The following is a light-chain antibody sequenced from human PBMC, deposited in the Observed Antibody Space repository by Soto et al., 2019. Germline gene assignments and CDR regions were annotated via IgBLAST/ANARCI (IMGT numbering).Light chain of an antibody. J-gene: IGKJ5*01. V-gene: IGKV1-39*01. CDR2: AAS. CDR1: QSIDSH. CDR3: QQSYTTPPT. Sequence: DIQMTQSPSSLSASVGDRVTITCRASQSIDSHLNWYHQKPGRAPRLLIYAASSLQSGVPSRFSGSGSGTDFTLTISSLQPEDFATYYCQQSYTTPPTFGQGTRLEIE.